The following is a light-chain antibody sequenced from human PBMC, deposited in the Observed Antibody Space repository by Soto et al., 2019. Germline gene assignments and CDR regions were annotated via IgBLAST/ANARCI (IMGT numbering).Light chain of an antibody. CDR2: DAS. CDR3: QQYNSYPCT. Sequence: DIQMTQSPSTLSASVGDRVTLTCRASQSISSWLAWYQQKPGKAPKLLIYDASSLESGVPSRFSGSGSGTEFPLTISSLQPDEFETYFCQQYNSYPCTFGQGTKVEIK. V-gene: IGKV1-5*01. J-gene: IGKJ1*01. CDR1: QSISSW.